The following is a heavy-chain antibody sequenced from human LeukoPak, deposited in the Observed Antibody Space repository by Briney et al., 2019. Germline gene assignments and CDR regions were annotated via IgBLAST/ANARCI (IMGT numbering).Heavy chain of an antibody. CDR1: GFTFSSYW. CDR3: ARLKRNGYYDSSGYYYFDY. Sequence: GGSLRLSCAASGFTFSSYWMSWVRQAPGKGLEWVANIKQDGSEKYYVDSVKGRFTISRDNAKNSLYPQMNSLRAEDTAVYYCARLKRNGYYDSSGYYYFDYWGQGTLVTVSS. CDR2: IKQDGSEK. J-gene: IGHJ4*02. V-gene: IGHV3-7*01. D-gene: IGHD3-22*01.